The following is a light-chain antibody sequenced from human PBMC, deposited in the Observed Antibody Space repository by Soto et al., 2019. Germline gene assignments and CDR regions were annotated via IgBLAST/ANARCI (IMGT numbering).Light chain of an antibody. V-gene: IGKV3-20*01. CDR1: QTVTSGY. Sequence: EVVLTQSPGTLSLSPGQRATLSCRASQTVTSGYLAWYQLKPGQAPRLLIYGASNRATGIPDRFRGGGSGTDFTLTISRLEPEDFAVYSCQQYATSPWTFGQGTKVEVK. CDR2: GAS. J-gene: IGKJ1*01. CDR3: QQYATSPWT.